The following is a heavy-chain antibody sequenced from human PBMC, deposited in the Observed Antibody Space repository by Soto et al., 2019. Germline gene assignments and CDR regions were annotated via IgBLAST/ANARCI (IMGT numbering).Heavy chain of an antibody. CDR2: IIPIFGTA. CDR1: GGTFSSYA. Sequence: QVQLVQSGAEVKKPGSSVKVSCKASGGTFSSYAISWVRQAPGQGLEWMGGIIPIFGTANYAQKFQGRVTITADKSTSTAYMALSSLRSEDTAVYYCARITRLRFLEWLPRYYYYGMDVWGQGTTVTVSS. J-gene: IGHJ6*02. D-gene: IGHD3-3*01. V-gene: IGHV1-69*06. CDR3: ARITRLRFLEWLPRYYYYGMDV.